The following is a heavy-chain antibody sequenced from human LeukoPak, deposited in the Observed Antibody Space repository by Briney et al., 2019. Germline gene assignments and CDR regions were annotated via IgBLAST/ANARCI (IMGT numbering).Heavy chain of an antibody. V-gene: IGHV4-34*09. J-gene: IGHJ6*02. CDR1: GGSFSGYY. Sequence: SETLSLTCAVYGGSFSGYYWSWIRQPPGKGLEWIGEINHSGSTNYNPSLKSRVTISVDTSKNQFSLKLSSVTAADTAVYYCARDLNDYSNYGPGGNYYGMDVWGQGTTVTVSS. CDR3: ARDLNDYSNYGPGGNYYGMDV. D-gene: IGHD4-11*01. CDR2: INHSGST.